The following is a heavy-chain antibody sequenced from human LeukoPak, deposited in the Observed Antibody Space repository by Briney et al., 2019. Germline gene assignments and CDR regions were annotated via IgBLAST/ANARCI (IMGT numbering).Heavy chain of an antibody. CDR3: TIHMYDGYEGSSDTTMVRSA. V-gene: IGHV3-21*01. CDR2: ISPPSTYI. D-gene: IGHD5-18*01. CDR1: GFTFSSYS. Sequence: GGSLRLSCAASGFTFSSYSMNRVRQTPGKGLEWVSSISPPSTYIYYADSVKGRFTISRDNAKNSLYLQMNSLRAEDTAVYYCTIHMYDGYEGSSDTTMVRSAWWQGTLVTVSS. J-gene: IGHJ5*02.